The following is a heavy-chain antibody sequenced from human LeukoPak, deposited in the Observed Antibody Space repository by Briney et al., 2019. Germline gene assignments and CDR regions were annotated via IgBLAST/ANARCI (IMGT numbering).Heavy chain of an antibody. D-gene: IGHD3-10*01. CDR1: GFTFSSYS. V-gene: IGHV3-21*01. CDR3: ARASFGDYYGSGSYNY. J-gene: IGHJ4*02. CDR2: ISSSSSYI. Sequence: GGSLRLSCAASGFTFSSYSMNLVRQAPGKGLEWVSSISSSSSYIYYADSMKGRFTISRDNDKNSLYLQMNSLRAEDTAVYYCARASFGDYYGSGSYNYWGQGTLVTVSS.